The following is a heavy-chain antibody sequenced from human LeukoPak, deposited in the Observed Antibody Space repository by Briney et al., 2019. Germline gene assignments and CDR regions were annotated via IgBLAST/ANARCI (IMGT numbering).Heavy chain of an antibody. Sequence: GGSLRLSCVASGFSFDDYDMSWVRQVPGKGLEWLSNISWNGGNIRYADSGKGRFTISRDNAKNSLYLQMINLRVEDAALYYCVREVRDIFDVGYMDVWGNGTTVTVSS. CDR1: GFSFDDYD. CDR3: VREVRDIFDVGYMDV. J-gene: IGHJ6*03. V-gene: IGHV3-20*04. D-gene: IGHD1-26*01. CDR2: ISWNGGNI.